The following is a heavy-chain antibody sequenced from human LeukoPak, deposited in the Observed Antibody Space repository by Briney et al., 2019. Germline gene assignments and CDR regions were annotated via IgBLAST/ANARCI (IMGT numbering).Heavy chain of an antibody. J-gene: IGHJ4*02. CDR3: VRGEKGNYYGSGSYFDY. CDR1: GYSISSGYY. D-gene: IGHD3-10*01. V-gene: IGHV4-38-2*02. Sequence: NTSETLSLTCTVSGYSISSGYYWGWIRQPPGKGLEWIGSIYHSGSTYYNPSLKSRVTISVDTSKNQFSLKLSSVTAADTAVYYCVRGEKGNYYGSGSYFDYWGQGTLVTVSS. CDR2: IYHSGST.